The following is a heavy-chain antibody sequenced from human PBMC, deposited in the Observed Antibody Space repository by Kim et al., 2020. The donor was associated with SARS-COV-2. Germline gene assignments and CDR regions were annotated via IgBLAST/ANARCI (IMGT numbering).Heavy chain of an antibody. D-gene: IGHD6-19*01. Sequence: SNGGSTYYADSVKGRFTISRDNSKNTLYLQMSSLRAEDTAVYYCAVAGNYWGQGTLVTVSS. CDR2: SNGGST. CDR3: AVAGNY. J-gene: IGHJ4*02. V-gene: IGHV3-64D*06.